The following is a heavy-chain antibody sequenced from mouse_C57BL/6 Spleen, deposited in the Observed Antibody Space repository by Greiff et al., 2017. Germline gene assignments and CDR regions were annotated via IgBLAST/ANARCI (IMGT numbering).Heavy chain of an antibody. D-gene: IGHD1-1*01. Sequence: VQLQQPGAELVKPGASVKFSCKASGYPFTSYWMHWVKQSPGKGLEWIGIIHPNSGSTSYNEKFKSKATLTVAKSSSTAYMQLSSLTSEDSAVYYGARRGVYYGSSPDVWGTGTTVTVSS. CDR2: IHPNSGST. V-gene: IGHV1-64*01. CDR1: GYPFTSYW. J-gene: IGHJ1*03. CDR3: ARRGVYYGSSPDV.